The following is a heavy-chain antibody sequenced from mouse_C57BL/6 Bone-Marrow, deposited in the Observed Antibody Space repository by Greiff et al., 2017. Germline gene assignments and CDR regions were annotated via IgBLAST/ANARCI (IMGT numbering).Heavy chain of an antibody. CDR2: IDPANGDT. V-gene: IGHV14-4*01. CDR1: GFNINDDY. D-gene: IGHD1-1*01. CDR3: TTYYYGSSDGYAMDY. Sequence: VQLQQSGAELVRPGASVKLSCTASGFNINDDYMHWVKQRPEQGLEWIGWIDPANGDTEYASKFQGKATITADTSSNTAYLQLSSLTSKDTAVYYCTTYYYGSSDGYAMDYWGQGTSVTVSS. J-gene: IGHJ4*01.